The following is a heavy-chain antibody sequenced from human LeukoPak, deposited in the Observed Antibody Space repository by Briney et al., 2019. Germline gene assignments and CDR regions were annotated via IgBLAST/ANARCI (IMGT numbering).Heavy chain of an antibody. V-gene: IGHV3-23*01. D-gene: IGHD1-20*01. CDR2: ISSSGGST. J-gene: IGHJ4*02. Sequence: GGSLRLSCTASGFTFSSYGMSWVRQAPGKGLEWVSAISSSGGSTYYADSVRGRLTISRDNSKNTLYLQMNSLRAEDTAVYYCAKGAWYNWNHYFDYWGQGTLDTVSS. CDR3: AKGAWYNWNHYFDY. CDR1: GFTFSSYG.